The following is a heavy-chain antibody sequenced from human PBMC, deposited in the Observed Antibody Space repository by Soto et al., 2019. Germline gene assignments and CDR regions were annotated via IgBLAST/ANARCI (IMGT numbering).Heavy chain of an antibody. Sequence: PSETLSLTCAVYGGSFSGYYWSWIRQPPGKGLEWIGEINHSGSTNYNPSLKSRVTISVDTSKNQFSLKLSSVTAADTAVYYCASRKIGFDLRYDFWSGQEAAFDIWGQGTMVTVSS. J-gene: IGHJ3*02. D-gene: IGHD3-3*01. CDR2: INHSGST. CDR3: ASRKIGFDLRYDFWSGQEAAFDI. CDR1: GGSFSGYY. V-gene: IGHV4-34*01.